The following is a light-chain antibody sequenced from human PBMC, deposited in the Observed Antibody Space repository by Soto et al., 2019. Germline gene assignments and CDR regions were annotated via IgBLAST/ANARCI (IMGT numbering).Light chain of an antibody. Sequence: QSVLTQPPSASGTPGQRVAISCSGSSPNIGSNFAYWYQHFPGTAPKLLILRNNQRPSGVPYRFSASKSGTSASLSTSGLRPEDEADYYCAAWDDSLKSVVFGGGTKLTVL. CDR2: RNN. J-gene: IGLJ2*01. CDR1: SPNIGSNF. CDR3: AAWDDSLKSVV. V-gene: IGLV1-47*01.